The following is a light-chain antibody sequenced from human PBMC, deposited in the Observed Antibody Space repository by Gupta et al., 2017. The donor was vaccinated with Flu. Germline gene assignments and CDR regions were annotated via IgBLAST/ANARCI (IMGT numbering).Light chain of an antibody. Sequence: PSSLSASVGDRVTITCRASQRISKYLNWYQQKPGKAPKFLIYTASTLQSGVPSRFSGSGSGTDFTLTISRLEPEDFATYYCQQTDNLPLAFGQGTTVEIK. CDR3: QQTDNLPLA. J-gene: IGKJ1*01. CDR1: QRISKY. V-gene: IGKV1-39*01. CDR2: TAS.